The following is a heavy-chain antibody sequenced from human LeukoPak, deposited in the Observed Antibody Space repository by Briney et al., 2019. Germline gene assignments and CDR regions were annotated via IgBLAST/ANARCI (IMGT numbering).Heavy chain of an antibody. D-gene: IGHD4-17*01. CDR1: GFTFSSYS. CDR3: ARDQHGDYGGGAFDI. CDR2: ISSSSSYI. V-gene: IGHV3-21*01. Sequence: GGSLRLSCAASGFTFSSYSMNWVRQAPGKGLEWVSSISSSSSYIYYAGSVKGRFAISSDNAMKELDLQINSLRAEDTAVYYCARDQHGDYGGGAFDIWGQGTMVTVSS. J-gene: IGHJ3*02.